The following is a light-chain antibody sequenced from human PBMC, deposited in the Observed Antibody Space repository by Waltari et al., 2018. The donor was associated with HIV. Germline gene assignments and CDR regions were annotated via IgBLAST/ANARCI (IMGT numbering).Light chain of an antibody. CDR3: SSYTSSSTWV. J-gene: IGLJ3*02. CDR1: GSDVGVYNY. Sequence: QSALTQPASVSGSPGQSITISCTGTGSDVGVYNYVSWYQQHPGKAPKLMIYDVSKRPSGVSNRFSGSKSGNTASLTIAGLQAEDEADYYCSSYTSSSTWVFGGGTKLPVL. V-gene: IGLV2-14*03. CDR2: DVS.